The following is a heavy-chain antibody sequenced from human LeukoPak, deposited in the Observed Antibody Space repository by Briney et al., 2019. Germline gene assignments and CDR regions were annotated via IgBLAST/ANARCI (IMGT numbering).Heavy chain of an antibody. CDR3: ARDGDSVLLWFGELFDAFDI. CDR2: IYHSGST. J-gene: IGHJ3*02. D-gene: IGHD3-10*01. CDR1: GGSISSSNW. V-gene: IGHV4-4*02. Sequence: SETLSLTCVVSGGSISSSNWWSWVRQPPGKGLEWIGEIYHSGSTNYNPSLKSRVAISVDKSKNQLSLKLSSVTAADTAVYYCARDGDSVLLWFGELFDAFDIWGQGTMVTVSS.